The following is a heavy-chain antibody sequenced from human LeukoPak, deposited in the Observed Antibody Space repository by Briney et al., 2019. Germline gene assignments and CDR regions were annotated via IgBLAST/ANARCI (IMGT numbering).Heavy chain of an antibody. CDR1: GGSIGSISGHY. CDR3: ARAIRSTRNIQFDP. D-gene: IGHD2-2*01. Sequence: SETLSLTCTVSGGSIGSISGHYWSWIRQPPGKGLEWIGYVYNRGSTNYNPSLKSRVTISVDTSSNHFSLKLSSVTAADTAIYYCARAIRSTRNIQFDPWGQGTLVTVSS. CDR2: VYNRGST. J-gene: IGHJ5*02. V-gene: IGHV4-61*03.